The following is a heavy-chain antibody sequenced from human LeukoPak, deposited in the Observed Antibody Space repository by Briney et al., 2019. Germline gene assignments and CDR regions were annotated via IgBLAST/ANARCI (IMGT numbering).Heavy chain of an antibody. CDR3: ARDLPRGYSCDY. Sequence: GGSVRLSCAASGFTFSDYSMNWVRQAPGKGLEWVSYINGHGDATYYADSVEGRFTISRDNAKKSLYLQMDSLRAEDTAVYYCARDLPRGYSCDYWGQGTLVTVSS. CDR1: GFTFSDYS. J-gene: IGHJ4*02. CDR2: INGHGDAT. V-gene: IGHV3-48*01. D-gene: IGHD5-18*01.